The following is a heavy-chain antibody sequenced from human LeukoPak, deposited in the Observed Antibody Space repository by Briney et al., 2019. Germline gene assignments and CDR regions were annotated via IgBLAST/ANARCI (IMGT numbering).Heavy chain of an antibody. Sequence: PGGSLRLSCAASEFTFSNYAMNWVRQAPGKGLEWVSGISGSGGSTYYADSVKGRFTISRDNSKNTLYLQMNSLRAEDTALYYCARDPRIGYCSGGTCSFLDYWGQGTLVTVSS. CDR2: ISGSGGST. D-gene: IGHD2-15*01. V-gene: IGHV3-23*01. J-gene: IGHJ4*02. CDR1: EFTFSNYA. CDR3: ARDPRIGYCSGGTCSFLDY.